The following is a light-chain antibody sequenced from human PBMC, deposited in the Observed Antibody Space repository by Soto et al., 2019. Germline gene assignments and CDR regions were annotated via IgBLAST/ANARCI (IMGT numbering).Light chain of an antibody. Sequence: DIQMTQSPSSLSASVGDRVTITCRASQSIRTYLNWYQQKPGKAPKLLIYAASSLQSGVPSRFSGTGSGTDFTITISSLQPEDFATYYCQQTYSTPWTFGQGTTVEIK. CDR3: QQTYSTPWT. CDR2: AAS. V-gene: IGKV1-39*01. CDR1: QSIRTY. J-gene: IGKJ1*01.